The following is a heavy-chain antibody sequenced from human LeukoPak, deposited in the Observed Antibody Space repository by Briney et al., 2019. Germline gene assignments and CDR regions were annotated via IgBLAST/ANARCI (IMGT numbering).Heavy chain of an antibody. CDR1: GGSISSSNW. Sequence: SETLSLTCAVSGGSISSSNWWSWVRQPPGKGLEWIGEIYHSGSTNYNPSLKSRVTISVDKSKNQFSLKLSSVTAADTAVYYCARDAALRSSSWYNWFDPWGQGTLVTVSS. CDR2: IYHSGST. V-gene: IGHV4-4*02. D-gene: IGHD6-13*01. J-gene: IGHJ5*02. CDR3: ARDAALRSSSWYNWFDP.